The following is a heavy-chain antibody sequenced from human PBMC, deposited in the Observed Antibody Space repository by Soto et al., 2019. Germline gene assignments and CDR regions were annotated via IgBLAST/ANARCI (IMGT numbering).Heavy chain of an antibody. CDR3: AKEQSGYSYGSAGYGMDV. D-gene: IGHD5-18*01. CDR2: ISYDGSNK. CDR1: GFTFSSYG. V-gene: IGHV3-30*18. J-gene: IGHJ6*02. Sequence: PGGSLRLSCAASGFTFSSYGMHWVRQAPGKGLEWVAVISYDGSNKYYADSVKGRFTISRDNSKNTLYLQMNSLRAEDTAVYYCAKEQSGYSYGSAGYGMDVWGQGTTVTVSS.